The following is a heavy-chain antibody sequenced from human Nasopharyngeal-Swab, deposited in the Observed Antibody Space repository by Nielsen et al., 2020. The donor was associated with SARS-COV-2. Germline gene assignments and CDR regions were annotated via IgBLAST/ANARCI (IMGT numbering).Heavy chain of an antibody. Sequence: GFLKISYAASGFTFSDSAIHWVRQASGKGLEWVGRVRSKGNNYATAYSASVKGRFIIFRDDPTNTAYLQMNSLKTEDTAMYYCTRCGGGCYSGRDYWGQGTLVTVSS. CDR2: VRSKGNNYAT. D-gene: IGHD2-15*01. J-gene: IGHJ4*02. CDR3: TRCGGGCYSGRDY. CDR1: GFTFSDSA. V-gene: IGHV3-73*01.